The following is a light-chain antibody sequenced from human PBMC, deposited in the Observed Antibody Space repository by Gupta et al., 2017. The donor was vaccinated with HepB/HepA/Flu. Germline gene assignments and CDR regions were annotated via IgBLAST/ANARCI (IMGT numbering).Light chain of an antibody. Sequence: QSVLTQPPSASGPPGQRVTISCAGSSSNTGDNYVNWYQQLPGTAPNVLIYNTNQRPAGVPDRFSGSTTGTSASLAISGRQAEDEADYYCAAVEDSRNGLFGGGTKLTVL. CDR1: SSNTGDNY. V-gene: IGLV1-44*01. CDR3: AAVEDSRNGL. CDR2: NTN. J-gene: IGLJ2*01.